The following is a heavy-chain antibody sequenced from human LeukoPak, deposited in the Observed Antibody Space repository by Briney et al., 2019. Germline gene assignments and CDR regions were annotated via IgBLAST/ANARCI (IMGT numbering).Heavy chain of an antibody. Sequence: SETLSLTCTVSGGSISSYYWSWIRQPPGKGLEWIGYIYYSGSTNYNPSLKSRVTISVDTSKNQFSLKLSSVTAADTAVYYCARGGSGWYSLAYYYYYGMDVWGQGTTVTVSS. D-gene: IGHD6-19*01. V-gene: IGHV4-59*08. CDR1: GGSISSYY. CDR2: IYYSGST. CDR3: ARGGSGWYSLAYYYYYGMDV. J-gene: IGHJ6*02.